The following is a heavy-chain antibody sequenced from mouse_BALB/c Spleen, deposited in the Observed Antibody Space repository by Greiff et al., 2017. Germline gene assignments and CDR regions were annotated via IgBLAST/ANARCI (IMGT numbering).Heavy chain of an antibody. J-gene: IGHJ4*01. D-gene: IGHD3-3*01. CDR2: IDPSDSKT. V-gene: IGHV1S126*01. CDR3: ARRDYYAMDY. Sequence: QVQLQQSGPQLVRPGASGKISCKASGYSFTSYGMHWVEQRPGQGLEWIGMIDPSDSKTRLNQKFKDKATLTVDKSSSTAYMQLSSPTSEDSAVYYCARRDYYAMDYWGQGTSVTVSA. CDR1: GYSFTSYG.